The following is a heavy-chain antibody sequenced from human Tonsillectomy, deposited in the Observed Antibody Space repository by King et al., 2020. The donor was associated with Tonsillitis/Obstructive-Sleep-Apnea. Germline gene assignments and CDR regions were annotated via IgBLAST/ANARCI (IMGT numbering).Heavy chain of an antibody. CDR1: GFTFSNAW. D-gene: IGHD3-22*01. V-gene: IGHV3-15*01. CDR3: TTDAQTGGYST. J-gene: IGHJ5*02. CDR2: IKTKTDGGTT. Sequence: VQLVESGGGLVKPGGSLRLSCAASGFTFSNAWMSWVRQAPGKGLEWVGRIKTKTDGGTTDYAAPVKGRFTISRDDSKNTLYLQMNRLKTEDTAIYYCTTDAQTGGYSTWGQGTLVTVSS.